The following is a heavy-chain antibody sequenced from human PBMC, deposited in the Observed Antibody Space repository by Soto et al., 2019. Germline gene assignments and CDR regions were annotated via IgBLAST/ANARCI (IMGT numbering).Heavy chain of an antibody. Sequence: PGGSLRLSCAASGFTFSDHYMAWIRQAPGKGLEIVAHMSGSGSSEDYGDSVKGRFSIFRENSKNLLFLQMFFLRAEDTAVYYCARDKGIAAAGRPPGYWGQGTLVTVSS. V-gene: IGHV3-11*01. D-gene: IGHD6-13*01. CDR3: ARDKGIAAAGRPPGY. J-gene: IGHJ4*02. CDR2: MSGSGSSE. CDR1: GFTFSDHY.